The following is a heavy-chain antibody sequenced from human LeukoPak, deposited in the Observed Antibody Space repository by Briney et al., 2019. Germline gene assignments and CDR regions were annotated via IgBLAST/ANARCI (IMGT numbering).Heavy chain of an antibody. D-gene: IGHD2-8*02. J-gene: IGHJ4*01. Sequence: SETLSLTCTVSGGSINNFYWSWIRQSSGKGLEWIGYVHSSGRTDYNPSLRSRVSMSADTSKSQLSLRLTSVTAADTAVYFCARHDEECPGEYCFLLSFDYWGPGSLVTVSS. CDR3: ARHDEECPGEYCFLLSFDY. CDR1: GGSINNFY. CDR2: VHSSGRT. V-gene: IGHV4-59*08.